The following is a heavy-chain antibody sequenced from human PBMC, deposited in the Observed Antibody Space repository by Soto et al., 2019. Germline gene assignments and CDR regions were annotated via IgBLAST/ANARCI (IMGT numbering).Heavy chain of an antibody. J-gene: IGHJ1*01. CDR1: GYTFTSYD. CDR3: ARDSGWGVAGRNDRGY. Sequence: QVQLVQSGAEVKKPGASVKVSCKASGYTFTSYDINWVRQATGQGLEWMGWMNPNSGNTGYAQKFQGRVTMTRNTSISTADMGLSSLRSDDTAVYYCARDSGWGVAGRNDRGYWGQGTLVTVSS. CDR2: MNPNSGNT. D-gene: IGHD6-19*01. V-gene: IGHV1-8*01.